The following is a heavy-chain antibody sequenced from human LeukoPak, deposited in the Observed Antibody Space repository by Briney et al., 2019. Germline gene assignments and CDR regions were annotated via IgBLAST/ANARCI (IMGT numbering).Heavy chain of an antibody. CDR3: ARVGMVRGVIPGY. D-gene: IGHD3-10*01. CDR2: MNPNSGNT. V-gene: IGHV1-8*01. Sequence: GASVKVSCKASGYTFTSYDINWVRQATGQGLEWMGWMNPNSGNTGYAQKFQGRVTMTRNTSISTAYMELSSLRSEDTAVYCCARVGMVRGVIPGYWGQGTLVTVSS. J-gene: IGHJ4*02. CDR1: GYTFTSYD.